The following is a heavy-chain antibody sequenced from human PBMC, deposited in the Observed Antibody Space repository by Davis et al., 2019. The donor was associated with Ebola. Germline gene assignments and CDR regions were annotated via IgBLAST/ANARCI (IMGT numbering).Heavy chain of an antibody. J-gene: IGHJ6*02. V-gene: IGHV4-34*01. CDR3: ARGLKYPPYCSGGSCYSGYYYYGMDV. CDR2: INHSGST. Sequence: PGGSLRLSCAASGFTFSSYAMSWVRQAPGKGLEWIGEINHSGSTNYNPSLKSRVTISVDTSKNQFSLKLSSVTAADTAVYYCARGLKYPPYCSGGSCYSGYYYYGMDVWGQGTTVTVSS. D-gene: IGHD2-15*01. CDR1: GFTFSSYA.